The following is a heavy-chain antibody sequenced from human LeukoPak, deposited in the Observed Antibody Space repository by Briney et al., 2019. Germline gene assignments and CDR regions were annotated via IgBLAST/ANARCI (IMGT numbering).Heavy chain of an antibody. V-gene: IGHV3-23*01. J-gene: IGHJ4*02. CDR1: GFTFSSYA. CDR3: AKAVAGTFFDY. Sequence: GGSLRLSCGASGFTFSSYAMSWVRQAPGKGLEWVSAISGSGGSTYYADSVKGRFTISRDNSMNTLYLQMNSLRAEDTAVYYCAKAVAGTFFDYWGQGTLVTVSS. CDR2: ISGSGGST. D-gene: IGHD6-19*01.